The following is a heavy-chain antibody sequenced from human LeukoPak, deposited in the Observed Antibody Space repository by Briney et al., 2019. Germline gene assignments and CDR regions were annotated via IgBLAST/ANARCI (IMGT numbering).Heavy chain of an antibody. V-gene: IGHV4-59*01. CDR2: IYYSGST. J-gene: IGHJ4*02. CDR3: ARAVSGSSIVVD. Sequence: SETLSLTCTVSGGSISSYYWSWIRQPPGKGPEWIGYIYYSGSTNYNPSLKSRVTISIDTSKNQFSLKLSSVTAADTAVYYCARAVSGSSIVVDWGQGTLVTVSS. D-gene: IGHD3-10*01. CDR1: GGSISSYY.